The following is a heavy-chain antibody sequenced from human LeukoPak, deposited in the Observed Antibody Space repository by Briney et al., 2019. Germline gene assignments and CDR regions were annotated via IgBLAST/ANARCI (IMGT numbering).Heavy chain of an antibody. CDR2: IYSGGST. D-gene: IGHD3-10*01. Sequence: PGGSLRLSCAASGFTVSSNYMSWVRQAPGKGLEWVSVIYSGGSTYYADSVKGRFTISRDNSKNTLYLQMNSLRAEDTAVYYCARDQTMVRGVSGYYYGMDVWGQGTTVTVSS. V-gene: IGHV3-66*01. CDR1: GFTVSSNY. J-gene: IGHJ6*02. CDR3: ARDQTMVRGVSGYYYGMDV.